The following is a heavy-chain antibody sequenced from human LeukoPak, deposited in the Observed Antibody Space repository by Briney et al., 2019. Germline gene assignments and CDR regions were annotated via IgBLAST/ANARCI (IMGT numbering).Heavy chain of an antibody. J-gene: IGHJ4*02. V-gene: IGHV3-21*01. Sequence: PGGSLRLSCAASGFTFSSYSMNWVRQAPGKGLEWVSSISSSSSYIHYADSVKGRFTISRDNAKNSLYLQMNSLRAEDTAVYYCARGYCSSTSCYASGYWGQGTLVTVSS. CDR1: GFTFSSYS. CDR3: ARGYCSSTSCYASGY. D-gene: IGHD2-2*01. CDR2: ISSSSSYI.